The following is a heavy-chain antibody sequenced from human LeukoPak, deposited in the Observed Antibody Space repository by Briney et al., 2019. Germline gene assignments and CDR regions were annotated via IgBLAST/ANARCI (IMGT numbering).Heavy chain of an antibody. CDR1: GGSISSYY. J-gene: IGHJ6*02. Sequence: PSETLSLTCTVSGGSISSYYWSWFRQPPGKGLEWIGYIYYSGSTNYNPSLKSRVTISVDTSKNQFSLKLSSVTAADTAVYYCARDSGSGYYYGMDVWGQGTTVTVSS. V-gene: IGHV4-59*01. CDR3: ARDSGSGYYYGMDV. D-gene: IGHD3-10*01. CDR2: IYYSGST.